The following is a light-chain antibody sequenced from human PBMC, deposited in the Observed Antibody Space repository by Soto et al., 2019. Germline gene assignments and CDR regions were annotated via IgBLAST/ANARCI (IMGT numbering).Light chain of an antibody. Sequence: EIVMTQSPPSLTVTPGEPASISCRSSQRLLHSNGNIFLAWYLQQPGQSPQLLIYLGFNRASGVPDGVSGSAAGTGFTLKISRVEAEDVGVYYCMQGLLTPYTFGKGTKLEIK. V-gene: IGKV2-28*01. CDR1: QRLLHSNGNIF. J-gene: IGKJ2*01. CDR3: MQGLLTPYT. CDR2: LGF.